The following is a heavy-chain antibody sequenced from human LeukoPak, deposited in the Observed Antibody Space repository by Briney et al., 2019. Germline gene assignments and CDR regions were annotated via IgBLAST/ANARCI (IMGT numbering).Heavy chain of an antibody. J-gene: IGHJ4*02. V-gene: IGHV3-21*06. D-gene: IGHD6-19*01. Sequence: GGSLRLSCAASGFTFSSYSMNWVRQAPGKGLEWVSSISSGSIYIYYADSVEGRFTISRDNAKNSLYLQMNSLRAEDTAVYYCARVPKYSGWYDYWGQGTLVTVSS. CDR1: GFTFSSYS. CDR3: ARVPKYSGWYDY. CDR2: ISSGSIYI.